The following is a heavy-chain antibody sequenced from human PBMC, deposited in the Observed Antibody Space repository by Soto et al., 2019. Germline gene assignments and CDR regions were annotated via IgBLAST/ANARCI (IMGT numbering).Heavy chain of an antibody. CDR2: INHSGST. D-gene: IGHD3-16*02. CDR1: GGSFSGYY. J-gene: IGHJ4*02. Sequence: QVQLQQWGAGLLKPSETLSLTCAVYGGSFSGYYWSWIRQPPGKGLEWIGEINHSGSTNYNPSLKRRVTISVDTSKNQFSLKLSSVTAADTAVYYCARGPSMITFGGVIVPNGDFDYWGQGTLVTVSS. CDR3: ARGPSMITFGGVIVPNGDFDY. V-gene: IGHV4-34*01.